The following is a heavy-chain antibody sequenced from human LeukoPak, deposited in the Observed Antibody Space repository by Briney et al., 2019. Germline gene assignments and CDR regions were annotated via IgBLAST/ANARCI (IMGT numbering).Heavy chain of an antibody. CDR1: GFTFSTYG. CDR2: IWHDGSKT. J-gene: IGHJ4*02. V-gene: IGHV3-33*01. Sequence: SGRSLRLSCAASGFTFSTYGMHWVRQAPGKGLDWVAVIWHDGSKTYYADSVKGRFTISRDNSKNTLYLQMNSLRAEDTAVFYCVRGSPNSGSQYGYWGQGTLVTVSS. CDR3: VRGSPNSGSQYGY. D-gene: IGHD1-26*01.